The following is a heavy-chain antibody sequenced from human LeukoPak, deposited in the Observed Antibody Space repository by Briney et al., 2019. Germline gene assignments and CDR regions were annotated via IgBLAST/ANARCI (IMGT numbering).Heavy chain of an antibody. J-gene: IGHJ4*02. V-gene: IGHV4-39*01. D-gene: IGHD3-16*01. Sequence: RTSETLSLTCTVAGGSLGSSYYWGWIRQSPGKGLEWIGSINFSGTTLDNPSLKSRVTMSVDTSKNQFSLNLISVSVADTARYYCVRHAFGVFDHWGQGTLVTVAS. CDR3: VRHAFGVFDH. CDR2: INFSGTT. CDR1: GGSLGSSYY.